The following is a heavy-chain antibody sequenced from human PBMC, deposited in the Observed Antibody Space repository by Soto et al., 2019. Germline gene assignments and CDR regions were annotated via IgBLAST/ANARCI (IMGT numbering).Heavy chain of an antibody. CDR2: ISYDGSNK. D-gene: IGHD6-13*01. J-gene: IGHJ6*02. Sequence: VGSLRLFCADSGFTFSSYAMHWVRQAPGKGLEWVAVISYDGSNKYYADSVKGRFTISRDNSKNTLYLQMNSLRAEDTAVYYCARDLTEGSSWSSYTDYDYGMDVWGQGTTVTVSS. CDR3: ARDLTEGSSWSSYTDYDYGMDV. V-gene: IGHV3-30-3*01. CDR1: GFTFSSYA.